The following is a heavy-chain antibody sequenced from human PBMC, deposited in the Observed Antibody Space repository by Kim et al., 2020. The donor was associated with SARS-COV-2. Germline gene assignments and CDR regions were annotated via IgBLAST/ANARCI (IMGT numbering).Heavy chain of an antibody. CDR1: GGSISSYY. CDR3: ARQSGSSAYFDY. J-gene: IGHJ4*02. Sequence: SETLSLTCTVSGGSISSYYWSWIRQPPGKGLEWIGYIYYSGSTNYNPSLKSRVTLSVDTSKNQFSLKLSSVTAADTAVYYCARQSGSSAYFDYWGQGTLVTVSS. D-gene: IGHD6-6*01. V-gene: IGHV4-59*08. CDR2: IYYSGST.